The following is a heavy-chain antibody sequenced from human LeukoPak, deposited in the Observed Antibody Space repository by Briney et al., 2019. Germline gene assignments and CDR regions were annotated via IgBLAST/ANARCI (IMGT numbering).Heavy chain of an antibody. D-gene: IGHD3-22*01. V-gene: IGHV4-4*02. CDR1: GGSISSSNW. J-gene: IGHJ4*01. CDR2: IYHSGST. Sequence: PSETLSLTCAVSGGSISSSNWWSWVRQPPGKGLEWIGEIYHSGSTNYNPSLKSRVTISVDSSKNQFSLKLSSVTAAATAGYYCARGYYDSSWYPLLGDYWGQGTLGNV. CDR3: ARGYYDSSWYPLLGDY.